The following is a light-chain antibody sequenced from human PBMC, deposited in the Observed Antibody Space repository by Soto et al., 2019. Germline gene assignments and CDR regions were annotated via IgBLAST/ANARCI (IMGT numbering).Light chain of an antibody. Sequence: DIQMTQSPSTLSASVGDRVTITCRASQSISSWLAWYQQKPGKAPKLLIYKASSLESGVPSRFSGSGSGTQFTLTISSLQPDNFATYYCQQYNSYPYTFGQGTKLEIK. J-gene: IGKJ2*01. CDR2: KAS. V-gene: IGKV1-5*03. CDR1: QSISSW. CDR3: QQYNSYPYT.